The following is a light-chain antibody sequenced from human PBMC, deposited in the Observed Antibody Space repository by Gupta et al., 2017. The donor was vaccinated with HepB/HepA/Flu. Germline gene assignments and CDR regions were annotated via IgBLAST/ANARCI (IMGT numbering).Light chain of an antibody. CDR1: QSISSY. CDR2: AAS. CDR3: QQSDSTPIT. Sequence: DIQMTQSPSSLSASVGDRVTITCRASQSISSYLNWYQQKPGKVPKLLIYAASSLQSGVPSRFSGSGSGTDFTLTISRLQPEDFATYYCQQSDSTPITFGPGTKVDIK. V-gene: IGKV1-39*01. J-gene: IGKJ3*01.